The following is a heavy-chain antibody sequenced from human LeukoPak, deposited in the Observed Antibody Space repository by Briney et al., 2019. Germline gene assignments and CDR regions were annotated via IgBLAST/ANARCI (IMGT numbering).Heavy chain of an antibody. CDR3: AREEASGSYLTR. V-gene: IGHV4-59*01. CDR1: GGSISSYY. Sequence: SETLSLTCNVSGGSISSYYWSWIRQPPGKGLEWIGYIYDSGSTNYNPSLKSRVSISVDTSKNQFSLKLASVTAADTAVYFCAREEASGSYLTRWGQGTLVTVSS. CDR2: IYDSGST. D-gene: IGHD1-26*01. J-gene: IGHJ4*02.